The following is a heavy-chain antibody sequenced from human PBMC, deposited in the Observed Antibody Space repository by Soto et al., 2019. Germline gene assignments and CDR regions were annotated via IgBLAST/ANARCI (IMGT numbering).Heavy chain of an antibody. CDR3: ASDISVFGVPKFDYFDHYVMGL. J-gene: IGHJ6*02. CDR1: GYSFTSYG. Sequence: VQLVQSGSELKRPGAAVKVSCRASGYSFTSYGISWVRQAPGQGLEWMGWISGNNDEIKYAPNVQDRVTRTTDTSTATAFLELRSLKSDDTAVYYCASDISVFGVPKFDYFDHYVMGLWGQGSTVTVSS. V-gene: IGHV1-18*01. D-gene: IGHD3-3*01. CDR2: ISGNNDEI.